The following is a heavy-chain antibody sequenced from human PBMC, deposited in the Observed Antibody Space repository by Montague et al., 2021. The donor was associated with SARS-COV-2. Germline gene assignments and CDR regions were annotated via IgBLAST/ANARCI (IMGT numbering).Heavy chain of an antibody. CDR3: ARECAYYGILTGYSPKGGFDY. D-gene: IGHD3-9*01. Sequence: SLRLSCAASGFTFSSYEMNWVRQAPGKGLEWVSYISSSGSTIYYADSVKGRFTISRDNAKNSLYLQMNSLRAEDTAVYYCARECAYYGILTGYSPKGGFDYWGQGTLVTVSS. V-gene: IGHV3-48*03. J-gene: IGHJ4*02. CDR1: GFTFSSYE. CDR2: ISSSGSTI.